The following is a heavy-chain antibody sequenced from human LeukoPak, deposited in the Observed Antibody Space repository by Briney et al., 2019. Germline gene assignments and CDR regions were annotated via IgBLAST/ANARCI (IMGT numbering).Heavy chain of an antibody. V-gene: IGHV3-23*01. J-gene: IGHJ4*02. D-gene: IGHD2-15*01. CDR3: AKDRFQAVVAATRYFDY. CDR1: GFTFSSYA. CDR2: ISGSGGST. Sequence: GGSLRLSCAASGFTFSSYAMSWVRQAPGKGLEWVSAISGSGGSTYYADSVKGRFTISRDNSKNTLYLQMNSLRAEDTAVYYCAKDRFQAVVAATRYFDYWGQGTLVTVSS.